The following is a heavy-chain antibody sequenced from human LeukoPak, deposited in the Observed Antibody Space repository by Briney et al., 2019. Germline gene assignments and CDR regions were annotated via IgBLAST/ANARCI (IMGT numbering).Heavy chain of an antibody. CDR2: ISGSGGST. V-gene: IGHV3-23*01. CDR1: GFTFSSYA. J-gene: IGHJ4*02. CDR3: AKDPYYDSSGNFDY. Sequence: PGGSLRLSCAASGFTFSSYAMSWARQAPGKGLEWVSAISGSGGSTYYADSVKGRFTISRDNSKNTLYLQMNSLGAEDTAVYYCAKDPYYDSSGNFDYWGQGTLVTVSS. D-gene: IGHD3-22*01.